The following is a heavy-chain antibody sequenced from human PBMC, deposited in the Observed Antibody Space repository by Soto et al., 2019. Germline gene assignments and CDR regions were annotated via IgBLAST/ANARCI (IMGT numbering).Heavy chain of an antibody. CDR2: FDPEDGET. CDR1: AYTLTELS. J-gene: IGHJ4*02. Sequence: GASLKVSCTLSAYTLTELSMHWVRPAPGKGLEWMGGFDPEDGETIYAQKFQFRVTITADESTSTAYMELSSLRSEDTAVYYCARVLGSGSYGRFDYWGQGSLVTVSS. D-gene: IGHD1-26*01. CDR3: ARVLGSGSYGRFDY. V-gene: IGHV1-24*01.